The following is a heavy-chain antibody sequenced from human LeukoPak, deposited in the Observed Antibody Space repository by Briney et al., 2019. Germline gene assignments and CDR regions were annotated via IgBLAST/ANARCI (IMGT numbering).Heavy chain of an antibody. D-gene: IGHD2-15*01. V-gene: IGHV6-1*01. CDR3: TRAFLCSGRAPFDY. CDR1: RDRLSINSAS. J-gene: IGHJ4*02. CDR2: TYVRSKRLN. Sequence: SQTLSLTCVLSRDRLSINSASWDWIRHSPSRGLEWLGRTYVRSKRLNDSAVAAKSLITINPDTSEYQFSLQLNSVAPEDTDVYYCTRAFLCSGRAPFDYWGQGTLVTVSS.